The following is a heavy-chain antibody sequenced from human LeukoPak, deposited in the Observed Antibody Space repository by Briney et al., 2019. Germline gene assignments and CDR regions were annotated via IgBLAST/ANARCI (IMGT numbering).Heavy chain of an antibody. J-gene: IGHJ5*02. CDR3: AREGPTNWFDP. CDR1: GYTFTSYY. CDR2: INPSGGST. V-gene: IGHV1-46*01. Sequence: ASVKVSCKASGYTFTSYYMHWVRQAPGQGLEWMGIINPSGGSTSYAHKFQGRVTMTRDMSTSTVYMELSSLRSEDTAVYYCAREGPTNWFDPWGQRTPVTGSS.